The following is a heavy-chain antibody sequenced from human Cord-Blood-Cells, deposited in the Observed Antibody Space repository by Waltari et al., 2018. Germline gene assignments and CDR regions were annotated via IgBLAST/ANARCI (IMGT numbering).Heavy chain of an antibody. V-gene: IGHV4-39*07. J-gene: IGHJ3*02. CDR2: IYYSGGT. CDR1: GGSISSSSYY. CDR3: ARHDIAAAGTSYAFDI. D-gene: IGHD6-13*01. Sequence: QLQLQESGPGLVKPSETLSLTCTVSGGSISSSSYYWGWIRQPPGKGLEWIGSIYYSGGTYYNPSLKSRVTISVDTSKNQFALKLSSVTAADTAVYYCARHDIAAAGTSYAFDIWGQGTMVTVSS.